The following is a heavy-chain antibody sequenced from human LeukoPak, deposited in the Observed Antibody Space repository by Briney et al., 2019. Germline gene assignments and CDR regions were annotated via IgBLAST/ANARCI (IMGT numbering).Heavy chain of an antibody. CDR2: ISTSTSYI. J-gene: IGHJ6*02. CDR1: GFTFNSYG. CDR3: ARLAVVAATEDPYYYKYGMDV. V-gene: IGHV3-21*01. Sequence: GGSLRLSCAASGFTFNSYGMNWVRQAPGKGLEWVSSISTSTSYIYYADSVKGRFTISRDNAKNSLYLQMNNLRAEDTAVYYCARLAVVAATEDPYYYKYGMDVWGQGTTVTVSS. D-gene: IGHD2-15*01.